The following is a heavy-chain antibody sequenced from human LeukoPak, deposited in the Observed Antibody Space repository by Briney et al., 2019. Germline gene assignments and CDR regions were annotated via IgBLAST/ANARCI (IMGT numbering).Heavy chain of an antibody. Sequence: ASVKVSCKASGYTFTSYYMHWVRQAPGQGLEWMGIINPSGGSTSYAQKFQGRVTMTRDMSTSTVYVELSSLRSEDTAVYYCARESGSYVFDYWGQGTLVTVSS. D-gene: IGHD1-26*01. CDR1: GYTFTSYY. CDR3: ARESGSYVFDY. J-gene: IGHJ4*02. CDR2: INPSGGST. V-gene: IGHV1-46*01.